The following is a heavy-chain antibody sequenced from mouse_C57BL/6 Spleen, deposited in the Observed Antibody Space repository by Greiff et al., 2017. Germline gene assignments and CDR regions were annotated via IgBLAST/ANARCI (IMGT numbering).Heavy chain of an antibody. V-gene: IGHV1-61*01. J-gene: IGHJ4*01. CDR3: ARARLPYYYAMDY. CDR1: GYTFTSYW. D-gene: IGHD2-2*01. CDR2: IYPSDSET. Sequence: VQLQQSGAELVRPGSSVKLSCKASGYTFTSYWMDWVKQRPGQGLEWIGNIYPSDSETHYNQKFKDKATLTVDKSSSTAYMQLSSLTSEDSAVYYCARARLPYYYAMDYWGQGTSVTVSS.